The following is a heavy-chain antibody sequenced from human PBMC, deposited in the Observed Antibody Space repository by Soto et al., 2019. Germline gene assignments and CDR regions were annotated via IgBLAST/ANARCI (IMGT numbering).Heavy chain of an antibody. CDR1: GVSFSGYY. J-gene: IGHJ5*02. CDR2: INHSGST. CDR3: AREGAIVLVFDP. Sequence: PSETLSLTCAVYGVSFSGYYWSWIRQPPGKGLEWIGEINHSGSTNYNPSLKSRVTISVDTSKNQFSLKLSSVTAADTAVYYCAREGAIVLVFDPWGQGTLVTVSS. D-gene: IGHD3-3*02. V-gene: IGHV4-34*01.